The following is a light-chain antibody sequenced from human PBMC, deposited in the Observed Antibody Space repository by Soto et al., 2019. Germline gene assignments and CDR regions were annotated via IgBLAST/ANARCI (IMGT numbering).Light chain of an antibody. CDR3: QQYNSWPIT. CDR2: GAS. CDR1: QNINSD. V-gene: IGKV3D-15*01. Sequence: EIVMTQSPATLSVSPAESATLSFRASQNINSDLAWYVQHXGQAHRRVIYGASTWGTDVPPRFTGSGSGTEFTLTISGLQSEDFEVYYCQQYNSWPITFGQGTRWRL. J-gene: IGKJ5*01.